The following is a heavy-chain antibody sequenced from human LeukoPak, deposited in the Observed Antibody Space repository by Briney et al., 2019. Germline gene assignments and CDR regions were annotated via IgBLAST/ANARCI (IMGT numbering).Heavy chain of an antibody. Sequence: GESLKISCKGSGYSFTSYWIGWVRQMPGKGLEWMGIIYPGDSDTRYSPSFQGQVTISADKSISTAYLQWSSLKASDTAMYYCARRYSGSYYSHVALDYWGQGTLVTVSS. J-gene: IGHJ4*02. CDR2: IYPGDSDT. V-gene: IGHV5-51*01. CDR3: ARRYSGSYYSHVALDY. CDR1: GYSFTSYW. D-gene: IGHD1-26*01.